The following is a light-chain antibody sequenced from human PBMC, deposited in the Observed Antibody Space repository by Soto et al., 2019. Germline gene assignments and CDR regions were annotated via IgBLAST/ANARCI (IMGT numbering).Light chain of an antibody. CDR1: QSVSSSY. Sequence: EIVLTQSPGTLSLSQGERATLSCRASQSVSSSYLAWYQQKPGQAPRLLIYGASSRATGIPDRFSGSGSGTDFTLTISRLEPEDFAVYYRQQYGSSPTWTFGQGTKVDIK. CDR3: QQYGSSPTWT. CDR2: GAS. J-gene: IGKJ1*01. V-gene: IGKV3-20*01.